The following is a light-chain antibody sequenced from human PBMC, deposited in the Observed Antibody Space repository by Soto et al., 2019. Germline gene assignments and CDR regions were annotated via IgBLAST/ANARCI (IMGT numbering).Light chain of an antibody. J-gene: IGLJ2*01. Sequence: NFMLTQPHSVSESPGKTVTISCTRSSGSIASNYVQWYQQRPGSSPTTVIYEDKQRPSGVPDRFSGSIDSSPNSASLTISELKTEDDAAYCSQYYDSNNQVFGGGTKLTVL. CDR3: QYYDSNNQV. CDR1: SGSIASNY. V-gene: IGLV6-57*01. CDR2: EDK.